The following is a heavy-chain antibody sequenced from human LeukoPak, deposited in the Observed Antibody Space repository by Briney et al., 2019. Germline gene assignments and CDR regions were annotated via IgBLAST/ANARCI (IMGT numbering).Heavy chain of an antibody. CDR1: GGSISTYY. D-gene: IGHD3-9*01. Sequence: SETLSLTCSVSGGSISTYYWSWIRQPAGKGLKWIGRVYRSGNGNYNPSLQSRVTMSVDTSKNQISLRLRSVTAADTAVYYCARDDFEYSVHYGMDVWGQGTAVTVSS. CDR2: VYRSGNG. V-gene: IGHV4-4*07. J-gene: IGHJ6*02. CDR3: ARDDFEYSVHYGMDV.